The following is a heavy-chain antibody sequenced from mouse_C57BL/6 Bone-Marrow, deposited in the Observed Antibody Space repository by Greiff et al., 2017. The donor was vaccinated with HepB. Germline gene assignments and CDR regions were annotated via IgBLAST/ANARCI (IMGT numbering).Heavy chain of an antibody. CDR2: INPYNGDT. J-gene: IGHJ4*01. Sequence: EVKLMESGPELVKPGDSVKISCKASGYSFTGYFMNWVMQSHGKSLEWIGRINPYNGDTFYNQKFKGKATLTVDKSSSKAHMELRRLTSEDSAVYYCARRGLRQWGWYAMDYWGQGTSVTVSS. CDR1: GYSFTGYF. CDR3: ARRGLRQWGWYAMDY. D-gene: IGHD2-4*01. V-gene: IGHV1-20*01.